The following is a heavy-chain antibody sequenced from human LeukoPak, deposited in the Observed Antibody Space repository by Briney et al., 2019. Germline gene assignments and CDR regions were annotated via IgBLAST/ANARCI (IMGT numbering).Heavy chain of an antibody. V-gene: IGHV5-51*01. D-gene: IGHD3-22*01. CDR2: IYPGDSDT. Sequence: GEFLKISCKGSGYSFTSYWIGWVRQMPGKGLEWMGIIYPGDSDTRYSPSFQGQVTISADKSISTAYLQWSSLKASDTAMYYCARLVSYYDSSGYIDYWGQGTLVTVSS. J-gene: IGHJ4*02. CDR1: GYSFTSYW. CDR3: ARLVSYYDSSGYIDY.